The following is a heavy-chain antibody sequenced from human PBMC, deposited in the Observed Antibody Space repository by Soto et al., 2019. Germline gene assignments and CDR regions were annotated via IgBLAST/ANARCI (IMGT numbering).Heavy chain of an antibody. CDR3: ARGRYSYGLSYYYYGMDV. CDR1: GGSFIGYY. CDR2: INHSGST. D-gene: IGHD5-18*01. Sequence: PSETLSLTCAVYGGSFIGYYWSWIRQPPGKGLEWIGEINHSGSTNYNPSLKSRVTISVDTSKNQFSLKLSSVTAADTAVYYCARGRYSYGLSYYYYGMDVWGQGTTVTVSS. J-gene: IGHJ6*02. V-gene: IGHV4-34*01.